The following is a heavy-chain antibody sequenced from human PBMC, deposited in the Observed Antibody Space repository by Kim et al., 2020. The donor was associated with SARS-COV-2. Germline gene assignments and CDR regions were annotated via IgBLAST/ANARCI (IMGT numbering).Heavy chain of an antibody. CDR3: ARELVSRSSLTLDY. D-gene: IGHD6-6*01. Sequence: ADPVKGRITFSSDSSTNTLYLQMNSLDAEDTAVYHCARELVSRSSLTLDYWGQGTLVTVSS. J-gene: IGHJ4*02. V-gene: IGHV3-23*01.